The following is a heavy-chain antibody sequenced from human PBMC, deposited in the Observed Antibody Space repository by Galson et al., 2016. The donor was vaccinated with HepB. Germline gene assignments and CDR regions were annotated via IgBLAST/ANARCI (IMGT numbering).Heavy chain of an antibody. J-gene: IGHJ6*04. D-gene: IGHD3-16*01. Sequence: SLRLSCAGSGFIFRRYGMTWVRQAPGKGLEDVSSISMSGGSRDYAESVKGRFTIYRDNSRSTLFRQLKSLRAEEPGGYYCVRGSTAPDVWGKGTTGTVSS. CDR1: GFIFRRYG. CDR2: ISMSGGSR. CDR3: VRGSTAPDV. V-gene: IGHV3-23*01.